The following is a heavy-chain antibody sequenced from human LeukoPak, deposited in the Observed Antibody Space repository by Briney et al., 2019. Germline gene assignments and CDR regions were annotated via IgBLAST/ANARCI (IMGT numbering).Heavy chain of an antibody. CDR3: AKDSSSSNYYYGMDV. CDR1: GFTFGDYA. Sequence: PGRSLRLSCAASGFTFGDYAMDWVRQVPGKGLEWVSRISWNSGSIDYGDSVKGRFSISRDNAKNSLYLQMNSLRAEDTALYFCAKDSSSSNYYYGMDVWGQGTTVTVSS. D-gene: IGHD6-6*01. J-gene: IGHJ6*02. CDR2: ISWNSGSI. V-gene: IGHV3-9*01.